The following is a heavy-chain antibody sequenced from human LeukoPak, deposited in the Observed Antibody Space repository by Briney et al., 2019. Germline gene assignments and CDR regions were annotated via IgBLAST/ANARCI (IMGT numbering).Heavy chain of an antibody. D-gene: IGHD6-6*01. J-gene: IGHJ6*02. Sequence: SGGSLRLSCAVSGFTSSSYIMSWVRQAPGRGLEWVSGISGSGSITYYADSVKGRFAVSRDNSKNTLYLQMNSLRAEDTAVYYCARAARIAAHLYYYYGMDVWGQGTTVTVSS. CDR2: ISGSGSIT. CDR1: GFTSSSYI. V-gene: IGHV3-23*01. CDR3: ARAARIAAHLYYYYGMDV.